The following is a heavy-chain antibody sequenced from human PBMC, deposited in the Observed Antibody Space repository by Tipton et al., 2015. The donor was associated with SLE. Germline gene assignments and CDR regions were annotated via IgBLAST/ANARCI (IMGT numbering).Heavy chain of an antibody. V-gene: IGHV4-34*01. CDR3: ASYTGAYSAFDF. J-gene: IGHJ3*01. D-gene: IGHD7-27*01. Sequence: GLVKPSETLSLICSVYDGSLSGYYWSWIRQAPGKGLEWIGEINHSGSTNYNPSLKSRVTISVDTSKSLFFLSLKSVTAADTAVYYCASYTGAYSAFDFWGRGTKVTVSS. CDR2: INHSGST. CDR1: DGSLSGYY.